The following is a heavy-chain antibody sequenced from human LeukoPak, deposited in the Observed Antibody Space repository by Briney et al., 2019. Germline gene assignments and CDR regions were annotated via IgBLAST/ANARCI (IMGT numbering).Heavy chain of an antibody. CDR2: IIPIFGTA. CDR3: ASRLTGGDYGGIYYFDY. CDR1: GGTFSSYA. J-gene: IGHJ4*02. Sequence: ASVKVSCKASGGTFSSYAISWVRQAPGQGLEWMGGIIPIFGTANYAQKFQGRVTITADESTSTAYMELSSLRSEDTAVYYCASRLTGGDYGGIYYFDYWGQGTLVTVSS. D-gene: IGHD4-23*01. V-gene: IGHV1-69*13.